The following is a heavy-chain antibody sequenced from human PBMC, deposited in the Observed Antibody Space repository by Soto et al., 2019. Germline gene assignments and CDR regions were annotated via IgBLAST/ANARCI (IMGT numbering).Heavy chain of an antibody. CDR2: IDYSSDTI. J-gene: IGHJ6*02. CDR1: GFTFGTHS. D-gene: IGHD3-3*01. Sequence: PGGSLRLPSVASGFTFGTHSMNWVRQAPGKGLEWIAYIDYSSDTISYADSVKGRFTISRDNAKNSLYLQMNSLRDEDTAVYYCARLYYDYVWGQGTTVTVSS. V-gene: IGHV3-48*02. CDR3: ARLYYDYV.